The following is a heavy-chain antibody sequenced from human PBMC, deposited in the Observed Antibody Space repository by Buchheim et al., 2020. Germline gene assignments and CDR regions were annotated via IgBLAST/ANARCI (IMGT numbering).Heavy chain of an antibody. Sequence: QVQLVESGGGVVQPGRSLRLSCAASGFTFSSYGMHWVRQAPGKGLEWVAVISYDGSNKYYADSVQGRFTISRDTSKNTLYLQMNSLRAEDTAVYYCAKQRLRLTIDYWGQGTL. D-gene: IGHD3-16*01. CDR3: AKQRLRLTIDY. CDR1: GFTFSSYG. CDR2: ISYDGSNK. V-gene: IGHV3-30*18. J-gene: IGHJ4*02.